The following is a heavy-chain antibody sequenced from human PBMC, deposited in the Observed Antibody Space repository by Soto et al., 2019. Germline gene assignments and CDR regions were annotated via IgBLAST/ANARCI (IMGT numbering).Heavy chain of an antibody. Sequence: HITLKESGPTLVKPTQTLTLTCTFSGFSLSTSGVGVGWIRQPPGKALEWLALIYWDDDKRYSPALKSRLTTTKDTYKNQVVRTMTNMDPVDTATYYWARAVEGELHWGQGTLVTVSS. CDR3: ARAVEGELH. CDR1: GFSLSTSGVG. D-gene: IGHD1-26*01. CDR2: IYWDDDK. V-gene: IGHV2-5*02. J-gene: IGHJ4*02.